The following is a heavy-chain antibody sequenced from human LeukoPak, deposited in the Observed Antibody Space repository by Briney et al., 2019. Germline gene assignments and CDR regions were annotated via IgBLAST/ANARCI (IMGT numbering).Heavy chain of an antibody. Sequence: ASVKVSCKASGGTFSSYAISWVRQAPGQGLEWMGGIIPIFGTANYAQKFQGRVTITADESTGTAYMELSSLRSEDTAVYYCAKDLIQLWSNYYFDYWGQGTLVTVSS. V-gene: IGHV1-69*13. CDR3: AKDLIQLWSNYYFDY. D-gene: IGHD5-18*01. CDR1: GGTFSSYA. CDR2: IIPIFGTA. J-gene: IGHJ4*02.